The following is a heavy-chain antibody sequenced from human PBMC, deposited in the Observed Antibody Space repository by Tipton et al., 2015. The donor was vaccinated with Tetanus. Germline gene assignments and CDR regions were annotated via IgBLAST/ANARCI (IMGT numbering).Heavy chain of an antibody. D-gene: IGHD2-15*01. V-gene: IGHV3-30*04. CDR1: GFTFSNSA. CDR2: LSSDGTHD. Sequence: AASGFTFSNSAMHWVRQAPGKGLGWVSFLSSDGTHDYYADSAKGRFTISRDNSKNTVYLQMDSLRPEDTAVFYCAKDRKYCFDSWGQGTLVTVSS. CDR3: AKDRKYCFDS. J-gene: IGHJ5*01.